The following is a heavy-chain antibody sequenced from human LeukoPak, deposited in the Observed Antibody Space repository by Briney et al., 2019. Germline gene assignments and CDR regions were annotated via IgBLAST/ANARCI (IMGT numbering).Heavy chain of an antibody. CDR1: GGSITYYY. CDR2: IYKSGTT. J-gene: IGHJ6*03. D-gene: IGHD3-9*01. Sequence: SETLSLTCTVSGGSITYYYWSWIRQPAGKGLEWIGLIYKSGTTNYNPSLKSRVTMSIDTSKNQFSLKLSSVTAADTAVYYCARDQYLALRGSTAYYYYYYIDVWGKGTTVTISS. CDR3: ARDQYLALRGSTAYYYYYYIDV. V-gene: IGHV4-4*07.